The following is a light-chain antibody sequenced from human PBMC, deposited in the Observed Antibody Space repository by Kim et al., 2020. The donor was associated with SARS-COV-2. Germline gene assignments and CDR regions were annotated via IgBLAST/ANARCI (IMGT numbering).Light chain of an antibody. CDR3: QQYNNWPQT. Sequence: IVMTQSPATLSVSPGERATLSCRASRTVTSKLAWYHQKPGQAPRLLMYDASARAAGIPARFSASGSGTEFTLTISSLQSEDFGVYYCQQYNNWPQTFGQGTKVDIK. CDR2: DAS. V-gene: IGKV3D-15*01. J-gene: IGKJ1*01. CDR1: RTVTSK.